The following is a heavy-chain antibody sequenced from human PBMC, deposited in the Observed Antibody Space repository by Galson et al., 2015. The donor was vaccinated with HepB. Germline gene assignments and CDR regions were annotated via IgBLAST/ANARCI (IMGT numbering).Heavy chain of an antibody. Sequence: YLRLSCAASGFPFNNAWMPWVRQAPGMGLEWVGRIKSKTDGETTDYAAPVKGRLTISRDDSKNRLYLQMNSLKTEDTAVYYCTTDVYYSTYWSWLDPWGQGTLVTVSS. V-gene: IGHV3-15*01. CDR3: TTDVYYSTYWSWLDP. J-gene: IGHJ5*02. CDR2: IKSKTDGETT. CDR1: GFPFNNAW. D-gene: IGHD2-8*02.